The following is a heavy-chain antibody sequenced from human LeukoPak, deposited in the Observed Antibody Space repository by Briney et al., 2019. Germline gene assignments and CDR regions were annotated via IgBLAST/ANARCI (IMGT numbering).Heavy chain of an antibody. Sequence: PSETLSLTCTVSGGSISSYYWSWIRQPAGKGLEWIGRIYTSGSTNYNPSLKSRVTMSVDTSKNQFSLKLSSVTAADTAVYYCARDFITMVRGVIISASFDPWGQGTLVTVSS. J-gene: IGHJ5*02. CDR2: IYTSGST. CDR3: ARDFITMVRGVIISASFDP. V-gene: IGHV4-4*07. CDR1: GGSISSYY. D-gene: IGHD3-10*01.